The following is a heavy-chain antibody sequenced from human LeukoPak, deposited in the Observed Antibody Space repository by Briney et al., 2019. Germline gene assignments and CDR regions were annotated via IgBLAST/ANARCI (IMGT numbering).Heavy chain of an antibody. V-gene: IGHV3-7*01. D-gene: IGHD6-19*01. CDR3: ASGYYSGWYIPYY. CDR1: GFTFSTSW. Sequence: GGSLRLSCAASGFTFSTSWMIWVRQAPGKGLEWVANIKEDGSEKYYVDSVKGRFTISRDNAKNSLYLQMNSLRAEDTAVYYCASGYYSGWYIPYYWGQGTLGTVSS. J-gene: IGHJ4*02. CDR2: IKEDGSEK.